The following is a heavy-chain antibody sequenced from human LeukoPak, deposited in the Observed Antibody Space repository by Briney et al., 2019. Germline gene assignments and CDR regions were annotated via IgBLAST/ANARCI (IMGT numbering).Heavy chain of an antibody. D-gene: IGHD3-22*01. CDR1: GFIFRRYW. Sequence: GGSLRLSCATSGFIFRRYWMSWVRQAPGKGLEWVANIEQGGSEKHYVDSVKGRFTISRDNAKNSLYLQMNSLRAEDTALYYCARVRPRGDTSGYNYFDYWGQGTLVIVSS. CDR3: ARVRPRGDTSGYNYFDY. CDR2: IEQGGSEK. J-gene: IGHJ4*02. V-gene: IGHV3-7*01.